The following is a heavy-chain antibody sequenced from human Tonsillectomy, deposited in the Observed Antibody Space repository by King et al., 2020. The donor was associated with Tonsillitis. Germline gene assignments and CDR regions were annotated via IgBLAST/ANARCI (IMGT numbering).Heavy chain of an antibody. CDR2: MNPNRGNT. CDR3: ARVGQPLYYFDH. V-gene: IGHV1-8*01. J-gene: IGHJ4*02. D-gene: IGHD2-2*01. CDR1: GYTFTSYD. Sequence: QLVQSGAEVKKPGASVKVSCKASGYTFTSYDINWVRQAAGQGLEWMGWMNPNRGNTVSAQKFQGRVTMTRNTSISTAYMELSSLTSEDTAVYYCARVGQPLYYFDHWGQGTLVTVSS.